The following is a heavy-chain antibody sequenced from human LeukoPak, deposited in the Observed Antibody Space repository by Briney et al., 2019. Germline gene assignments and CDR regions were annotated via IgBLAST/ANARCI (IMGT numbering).Heavy chain of an antibody. V-gene: IGHV3-74*01. Sequence: GGSLRLSCAASGFTFSTYSMHWVRQAPGKGLVWVSHIKPDGSDTTYADSVKGRFTISRDNAKNSLYLQMNSLRAEDTAVYYCARASIAAAGFYFDYWGQGTLVTVSS. CDR1: GFTFSTYS. CDR2: IKPDGSDT. J-gene: IGHJ4*02. D-gene: IGHD6-13*01. CDR3: ARASIAAAGFYFDY.